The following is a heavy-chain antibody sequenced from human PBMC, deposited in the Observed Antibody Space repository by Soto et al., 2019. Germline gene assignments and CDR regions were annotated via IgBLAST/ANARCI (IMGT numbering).Heavy chain of an antibody. CDR1: GYTFTSYG. J-gene: IGHJ1*01. D-gene: IGHD4-17*01. CDR2: TSAYNGNT. V-gene: IGHV1-18*01. Sequence: QVQLVQSGAEVKKPGASVKVSCKASGYTFTSYGISWVRQAPGQGLEWMGWTSAYNGNTNYAQKLQGRGTMTTDTPTSTASMELRSLRSEDTAVYYCSRADPYGDYLSAEYFQHWGQGTLVIVSS. CDR3: SRADPYGDYLSAEYFQH.